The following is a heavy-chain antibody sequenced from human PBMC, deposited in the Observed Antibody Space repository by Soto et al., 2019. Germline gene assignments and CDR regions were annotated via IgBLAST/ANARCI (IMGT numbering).Heavy chain of an antibody. CDR3: NRDNWALDGYYGMDV. CDR2: IRSKAYGGTT. CDR1: GFTFGDYA. Sequence: GSLRLSGPASGFTFGDYAMSWVRQAPGKGLEWVGFIRSKAYGGTTEYAASVKGRFTISRDDSKSIAYLQMNSLKTEDTAVYYCNRDNWALDGYYGMDVWGQGTKVTVYS. D-gene: IGHD7-27*01. J-gene: IGHJ6*02. V-gene: IGHV3-49*04.